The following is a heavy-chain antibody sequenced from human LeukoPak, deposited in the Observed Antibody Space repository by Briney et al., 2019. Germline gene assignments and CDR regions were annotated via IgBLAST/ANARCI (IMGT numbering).Heavy chain of an antibody. CDR3: AKDRRYCSSTSCYRVDAFDI. J-gene: IGHJ3*02. V-gene: IGHV3-23*01. CDR2: ISGSGGST. Sequence: GGSLRLSCAASGFTFSNYWMSWVRQAPGKGLEWVSAISGSGGSTYYADSVKGRFTISRDNSKNTLYLQMNSLRAEDTAVYYCAKDRRYCSSTSCYRVDAFDIWGQGTMVTVSS. CDR1: GFTFSNYW. D-gene: IGHD2-2*01.